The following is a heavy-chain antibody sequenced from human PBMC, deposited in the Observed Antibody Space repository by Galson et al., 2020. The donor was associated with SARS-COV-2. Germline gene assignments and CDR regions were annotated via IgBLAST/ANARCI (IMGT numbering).Heavy chain of an antibody. CDR2: IYPGDSDT. CDR3: ARRVEGGLGAFDY. J-gene: IGHJ4*02. V-gene: IGHV5-51*01. D-gene: IGHD3-16*01. Sequence: KVSCKGSGYSFTSYWIGWVRQMPGKCLEWMGIIYPGDSDTRYSPSFQDQVTISADKSISTAYLQWSSLKASDTAMYYCARRVEGGLGAFDYWGQGTLVTVSS. CDR1: GYSFTSYW.